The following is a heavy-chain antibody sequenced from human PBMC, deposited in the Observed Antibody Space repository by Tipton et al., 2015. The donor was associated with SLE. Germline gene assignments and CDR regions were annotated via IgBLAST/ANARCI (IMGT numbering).Heavy chain of an antibody. CDR1: GFSFDEFA. V-gene: IGHV3-9*01. D-gene: IGHD1-1*01. CDR2: ISWTGDDI. CDR3: ASQLTILDAFDI. Sequence: SLRLSCAAPGFSFDEFAIHWVRQVPGKGLEWVSGISWTGDDIGYADSVKGRFTISRDTAKSSLYLQMNSLRAEDTAVYYCASQLTILDAFDIWGQGTMVTVSS. J-gene: IGHJ3*02.